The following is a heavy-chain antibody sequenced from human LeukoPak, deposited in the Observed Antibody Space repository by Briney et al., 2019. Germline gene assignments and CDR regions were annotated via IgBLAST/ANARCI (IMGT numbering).Heavy chain of an antibody. CDR2: ISTTGTTV. D-gene: IGHD4-17*01. CDR3: ARDVNGDLYYDY. CDR1: GFTFSTYD. Sequence: GGSLRLSCAASGFTFSTYDMNWVRQAPGKGLEWVSHISTTGTTVYYADAVKGRFTISRDNAKNSLYLQMNSLRAEDTAVYYCARDVNGDLYYDYWGQGTLVTVSS. V-gene: IGHV3-48*03. J-gene: IGHJ4*02.